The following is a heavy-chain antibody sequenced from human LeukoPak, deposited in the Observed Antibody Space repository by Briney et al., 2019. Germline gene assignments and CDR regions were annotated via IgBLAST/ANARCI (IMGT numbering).Heavy chain of an antibody. CDR3: ARASGRYYYFDY. V-gene: IGHV3-7*01. CDR1: GFTFSSYC. Sequence: GGSLRLSCAASGFTFSSYCMSWVRQAPGKGLEWVANIKQDGSEKNYVDSVKGRFTISRDNAKNSLYLQMKSLRAEDTAVYYCARASGRYYYFDYWGQGTLVTVSS. J-gene: IGHJ4*02. D-gene: IGHD1-26*01. CDR2: IKQDGSEK.